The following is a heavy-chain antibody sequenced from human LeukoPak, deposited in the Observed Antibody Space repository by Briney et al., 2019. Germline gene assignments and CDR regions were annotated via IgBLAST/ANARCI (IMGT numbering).Heavy chain of an antibody. D-gene: IGHD3-22*01. CDR3: SRGLDSRKLGY. CDR2: IHPSGTL. CDR1: GASFSSGDQY. Sequence: SETLSLTCTVSGASFSSGDQYWNWIRQSPGKGLEWIGSIHPSGTLYNNPSLESRVTMSMDTSKNQFSLNLNSVTAADTAVYFCSRGLDSRKLGYWGQGTLVAVSS. J-gene: IGHJ4*02. V-gene: IGHV4-31*03.